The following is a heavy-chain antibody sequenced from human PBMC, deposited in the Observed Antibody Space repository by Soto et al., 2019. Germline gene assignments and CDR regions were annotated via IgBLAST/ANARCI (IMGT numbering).Heavy chain of an antibody. D-gene: IGHD6-13*01. V-gene: IGHV4-39*07. J-gene: IGHJ4*02. CDR2: ISHTGTA. CDR3: ARVYGSAAGDY. Sequence: SETLSLTCTVSGGSISDNDYYWSWIRQPPGKGLEWIGTISHTGTAYYNPSLESRVAISVGRSKNQFSLKLSSVTAADTAVYYCARVYGSAAGDYWGQGTLVT. CDR1: GGSISDNDYY.